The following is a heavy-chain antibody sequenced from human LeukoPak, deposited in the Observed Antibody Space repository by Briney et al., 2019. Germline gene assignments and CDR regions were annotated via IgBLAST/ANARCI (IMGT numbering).Heavy chain of an antibody. CDR1: GFTFSDYY. J-gene: IGHJ6*04. CDR3: AKSYLSYYGMDL. Sequence: PGGSLRLSCAASGFTFSDYYMSWIRQAPGKGLEWVSYISSSGSTIYYADSVKGRFTISRDNAKNSLYLQMNSLRAEDTATYYCAKSYLSYYGMDLWGKGTTVTVSS. CDR2: ISSSGSTI. V-gene: IGHV3-11*01. D-gene: IGHD3-16*02.